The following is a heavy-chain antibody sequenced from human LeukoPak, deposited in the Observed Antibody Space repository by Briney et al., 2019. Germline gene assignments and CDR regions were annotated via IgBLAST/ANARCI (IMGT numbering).Heavy chain of an antibody. D-gene: IGHD1-1*01. CDR1: GYTFTGYY. Sequence: ASVKVSCKASGYTFTGYYMHRVRQAPGQGLEWMGWINPNSGGTNYAQKFQGRVTMTRDTSISTAYMELSRLRSDDTAVYYCARDRVTDWNPSNWFDPWGQGTLVTVSS. J-gene: IGHJ5*02. V-gene: IGHV1-2*02. CDR3: ARDRVTDWNPSNWFDP. CDR2: INPNSGGT.